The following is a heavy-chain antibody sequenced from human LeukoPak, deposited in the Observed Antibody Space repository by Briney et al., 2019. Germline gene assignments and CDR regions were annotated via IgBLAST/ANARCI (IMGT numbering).Heavy chain of an antibody. Sequence: GESLEISCKGSGSSFTSYWIGWVRQLPGKGLEWMGIIYPGDSDTRYSPSFQGQVPISADKSISTAYLQWSSLKASDTAMYYCARLLYSSSSGDYWGQGTLVTVSS. J-gene: IGHJ4*02. D-gene: IGHD6-6*01. CDR2: IYPGDSDT. CDR3: ARLLYSSSSGDY. V-gene: IGHV5-51*01. CDR1: GSSFTSYW.